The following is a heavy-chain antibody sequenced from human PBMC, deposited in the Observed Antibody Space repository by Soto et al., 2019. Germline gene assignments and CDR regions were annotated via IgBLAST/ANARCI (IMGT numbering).Heavy chain of an antibody. D-gene: IGHD3-22*01. J-gene: IGHJ6*02. Sequence: EVQLLESGGGLVQPGGSLRLSCAASGFTFSSYAMSWVRQAPGKGLEWVSAISGSGGSTYYADSVKGRFTISRDNSKNTLYLQMNSLRAEHTAVYYCAKDHYYDSSGYYYDAYYYYGMDVWGQGTTVTVSS. CDR2: ISGSGGST. CDR1: GFTFSSYA. V-gene: IGHV3-23*01. CDR3: AKDHYYDSSGYYYDAYYYYGMDV.